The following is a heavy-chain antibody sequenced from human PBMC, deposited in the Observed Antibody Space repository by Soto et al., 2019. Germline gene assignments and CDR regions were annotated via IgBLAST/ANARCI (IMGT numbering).Heavy chain of an antibody. CDR3: AKDQSRITMVRGVITNRGFDY. CDR2: ISYDGSNK. Sequence: GGSLRLSCAASGFTFSSYGMHWVRQAPGKGLEWVAVISYDGSNKYYADSVKGRFTISRDNSKNTLYLQMNSLRAEDTAVYYCAKDQSRITMVRGVITNRGFDYWGQGTLVTVSS. D-gene: IGHD3-10*01. V-gene: IGHV3-30*18. J-gene: IGHJ4*02. CDR1: GFTFSSYG.